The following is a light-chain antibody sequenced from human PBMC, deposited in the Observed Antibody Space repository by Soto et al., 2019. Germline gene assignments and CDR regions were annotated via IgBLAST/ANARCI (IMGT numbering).Light chain of an antibody. CDR2: GTS. CDR1: QRVSSK. Sequence: EIVMTQSPATLSVSPGESATLFCRASQRVSSKVAWYQQKPGQAPRLLIYGTSTRATGIPGKFSGNGSGTEYTLTISSPQCEDCAVYYCQQYDKWPPRTFGQGTKVEI. J-gene: IGKJ1*01. V-gene: IGKV3-15*01. CDR3: QQYDKWPPRT.